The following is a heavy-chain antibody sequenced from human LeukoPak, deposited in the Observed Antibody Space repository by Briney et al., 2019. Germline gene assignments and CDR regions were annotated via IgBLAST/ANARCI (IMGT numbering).Heavy chain of an antibody. V-gene: IGHV3-74*01. J-gene: IGHJ3*02. CDR3: AWTATDAFDI. CDR2: MNGDGSST. Sequence: PGRSLRLSCAASGFTFRSFWMHWVRQDPGKGLVWVSFMNGDGSSTNYADSVKGRFTISRDNAKNTLSLQMDSLRAEDTAVYYCAWTATDAFDIWGQGTMVTVSS. CDR1: GFTFRSFW. D-gene: IGHD3/OR15-3a*01.